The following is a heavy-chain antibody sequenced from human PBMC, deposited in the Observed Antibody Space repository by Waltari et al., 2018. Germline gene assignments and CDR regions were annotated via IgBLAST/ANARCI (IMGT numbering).Heavy chain of an antibody. CDR1: GFTVSSNY. V-gene: IGHV3-53*01. CDR3: ARDGSSGPLLGGGFDY. D-gene: IGHD3-22*01. Sequence: EVQLVESGGGLIQPGGSLRLSCAASGFTVSSNYMSWVRQAPGKGLGWVSVIYSGGSTYYADSVKGRFTISRDNSKNTLYLQMNSLRAEDTAVYYCARDGSSGPLLGGGFDYWGQGTLVTVSS. J-gene: IGHJ4*02. CDR2: IYSGGST.